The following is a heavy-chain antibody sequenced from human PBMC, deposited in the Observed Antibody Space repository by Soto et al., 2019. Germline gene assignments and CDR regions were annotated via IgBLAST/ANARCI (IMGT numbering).Heavy chain of an antibody. CDR2: IFHTGDT. Sequence: SETLSLTCSVSNYSINSGFFCGWIRQPPGKGLEWIGSIFHTGDTYYNPSLKSRITMSVDTSRNQFSLKLTSLTAADTAVYYCARDTNSLDPWGQGTLVTVSS. D-gene: IGHD3-16*01. CDR1: NYSINSGFF. CDR3: ARDTNSLDP. J-gene: IGHJ5*02. V-gene: IGHV4-38-2*02.